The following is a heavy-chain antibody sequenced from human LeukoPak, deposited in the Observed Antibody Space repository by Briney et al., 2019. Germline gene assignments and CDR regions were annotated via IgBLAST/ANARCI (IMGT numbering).Heavy chain of an antibody. D-gene: IGHD2-2*01. J-gene: IGHJ5*02. CDR1: GYTFTNYA. CDR2: INTDTGNP. CDR3: ARTLFGDQYQLLHNWFDP. V-gene: IGHV7-4-1*02. Sequence: ASVKVSCKASGYTFTNYAMNWVRQAPGQGLEWMGWINTDTGNPTYAQGFTRRLVFSLDTSASTAYLQISSLKAEDTAMYYCARTLFGDQYQLLHNWFDPWGQGTLATVSS.